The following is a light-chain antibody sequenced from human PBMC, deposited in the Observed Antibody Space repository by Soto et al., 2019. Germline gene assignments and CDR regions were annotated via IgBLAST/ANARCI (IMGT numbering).Light chain of an antibody. Sequence: DIQMTQSPSSLSASVGDTVTITCRASQGIIDYLAWFQQRPGKAPNLLIYAASTLQIGVPSRFSGSGAGTDFTLTISSLQPEDAATYYCQKYDSAPQTFGPGTKAEIK. CDR1: QGIIDY. J-gene: IGKJ1*01. CDR3: QKYDSAPQT. CDR2: AAS. V-gene: IGKV1-27*01.